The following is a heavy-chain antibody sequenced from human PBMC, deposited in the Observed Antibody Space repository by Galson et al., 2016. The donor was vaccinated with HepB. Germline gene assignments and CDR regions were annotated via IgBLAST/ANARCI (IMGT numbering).Heavy chain of an antibody. J-gene: IGHJ3*02. CDR1: GFTFSNHA. V-gene: IGHV3-23*01. CDR2: ITGSGVT. Sequence: SLRLSCAASGFTFSNHAMSWVRQAPGKGLEWVSVITGSGVTYHADSVKGRFTISRDNSKNTLFLQMNSLRAEDTAIYYCARARIAALGTGAFDMWGQGTMVTVSS. D-gene: IGHD6-13*01. CDR3: ARARIAALGTGAFDM.